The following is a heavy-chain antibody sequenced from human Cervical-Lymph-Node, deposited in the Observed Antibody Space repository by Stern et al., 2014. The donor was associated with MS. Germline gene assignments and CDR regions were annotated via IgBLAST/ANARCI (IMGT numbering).Heavy chain of an antibody. V-gene: IGHV3-33*01. CDR1: GFSFSRYA. CDR2: IWYDGSNP. Sequence: VQLVQSGGGVVQPGRSLRLSCAASGFSFSRYAMRWVRPAPGKGLEWVALIWYDGSNPYYADSVTGRFTISRDNFKNTLYLQMNSLRAEDTAVYYCASAYSSSHYYFDYWGQGTLVTVSS. J-gene: IGHJ4*02. CDR3: ASAYSSSHYYFDY. D-gene: IGHD6-13*01.